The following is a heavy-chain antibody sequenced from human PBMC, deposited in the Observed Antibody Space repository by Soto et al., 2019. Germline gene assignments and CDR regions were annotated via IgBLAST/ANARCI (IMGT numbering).Heavy chain of an antibody. CDR3: ARYDYNGYYFDY. V-gene: IGHV1-46*01. CDR2: INPSGGST. Sequence: ASVKVSCKAAGYTFSTYYMHWVRQAPGQGYEWMGIINPSGGSTTYAQKFQGRVTMTRDTSTTTVYMELSSRRSEDTAVYYCARYDYNGYYFDYWGQGTLVTVSS. CDR1: GYTFSTYY. J-gene: IGHJ4*02. D-gene: IGHD4-4*01.